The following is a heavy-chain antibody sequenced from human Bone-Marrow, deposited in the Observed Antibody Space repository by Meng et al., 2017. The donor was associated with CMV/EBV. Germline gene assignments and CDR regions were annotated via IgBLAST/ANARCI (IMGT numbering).Heavy chain of an antibody. Sequence: ASVKVSCKASGFRFDNYAISWVRQAPGQGLEWMGWITTYNGDTEYAQSLQGRVTMTADTSTSTAYVEVRNLRSDDTAVYYCARDDNNHGMDVWGQGTTVTVPS. D-gene: IGHD5-24*01. CDR3: ARDDNNHGMDV. CDR1: GFRFDNYA. CDR2: ITTYNGDT. V-gene: IGHV1-18*01. J-gene: IGHJ6*02.